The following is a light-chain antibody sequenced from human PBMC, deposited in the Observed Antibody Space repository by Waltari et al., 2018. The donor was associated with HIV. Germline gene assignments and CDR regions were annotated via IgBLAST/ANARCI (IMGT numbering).Light chain of an antibody. CDR1: SSDVGGYNY. CDR3: CLHADNYTWV. Sequence: QSALTQPRSMSGSPGQSVTISCTGTSSDVGGYNYVSWYQQHPGKAPKLMIFDVNKRPSGVPDRFSGYKSGNTASLTISGLQAEDEADYYCCLHADNYTWVFGGGTKLTVL. CDR2: DVN. J-gene: IGLJ3*02. V-gene: IGLV2-11*01.